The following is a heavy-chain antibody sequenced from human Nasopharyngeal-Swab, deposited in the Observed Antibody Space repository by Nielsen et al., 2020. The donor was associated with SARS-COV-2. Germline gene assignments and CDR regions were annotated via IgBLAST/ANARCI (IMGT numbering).Heavy chain of an antibody. V-gene: IGHV3-48*04. Sequence: GGSLRLSCAASGFTFSNYSMNWVRQAPGKGLEWVSYISSSGSTIYYADSVKGRFTISRDNAKNSLYLQMNSLRAEDTAVYYCALAPYGMDVWGQGTTVTVSS. CDR2: ISSSGSTI. CDR3: ALAPYGMDV. CDR1: GFTFSNYS. J-gene: IGHJ6*02. D-gene: IGHD3-16*01.